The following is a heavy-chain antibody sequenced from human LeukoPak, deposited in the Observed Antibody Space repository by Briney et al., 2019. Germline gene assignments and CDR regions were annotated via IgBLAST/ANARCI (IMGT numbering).Heavy chain of an antibody. CDR1: GFTFSNYG. CDR2: IRYDGSKK. D-gene: IGHD3-16*01. CDR3: ARRAGAYTHPYDY. Sequence: GGSLRLSCAASGFTFSNYGMHWVRQAPGKGLEWVAFIRYDGSKKYYADSVKGRFTISRDNSKNTLYLQMNSLRAEDTAVYYCARRAGAYTHPYDYWGQGTLVTVS. V-gene: IGHV3-30*02. J-gene: IGHJ4*02.